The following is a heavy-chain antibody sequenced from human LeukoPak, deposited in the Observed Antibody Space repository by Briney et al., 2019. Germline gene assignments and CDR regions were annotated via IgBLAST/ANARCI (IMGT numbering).Heavy chain of an antibody. V-gene: IGHV3-7*01. J-gene: IGHJ4*02. CDR2: VRPDGREQ. CDR3: AKGHGRLPRVDSDY. Sequence: GGSLRLSCSASGFTFNTYWMSWVRQAPGKGLQWVANVRPDGREQRYVDSVKGRFTISRDNAKNLVYLQMNSLRAEDTAVYYCAKGHGRLPRVDSDYWGQGALVTVSS. D-gene: IGHD3-16*01. CDR1: GFTFNTYW.